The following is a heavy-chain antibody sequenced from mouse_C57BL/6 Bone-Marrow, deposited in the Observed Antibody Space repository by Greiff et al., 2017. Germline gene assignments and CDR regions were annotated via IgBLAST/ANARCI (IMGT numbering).Heavy chain of an antibody. CDR1: GYTFTGYW. CDR2: ILPGSGST. D-gene: IGHD2-2*01. J-gene: IGHJ1*03. Sequence: LEESGAELMKPGASVKLSCKATGYTFTGYWIEWVKQRPGHGLEWIGEILPGSGSTNYNEKFKGKATFTADTSSNTAYMQLSSLTTEDSALYYCARWLQRWDYWYVDVWGTGTTVTVAS. V-gene: IGHV1-9*01. CDR3: ARWLQRWDYWYVDV.